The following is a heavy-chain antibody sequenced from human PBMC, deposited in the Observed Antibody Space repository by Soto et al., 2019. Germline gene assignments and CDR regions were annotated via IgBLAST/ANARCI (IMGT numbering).Heavy chain of an antibody. D-gene: IGHD5-12*01. Sequence: ASETLSLTCAVYGGSFSGYYWSWIRQPPGKGLEWIGEINHSGSTNYNPSLKSRVTISVDTSKNQFSLKLSSVTAADTAVYYCARRRDGYRRYAFDIWGQGTMVT. CDR3: ARRRDGYRRYAFDI. J-gene: IGHJ3*02. V-gene: IGHV4-34*01. CDR1: GGSFSGYY. CDR2: INHSGST.